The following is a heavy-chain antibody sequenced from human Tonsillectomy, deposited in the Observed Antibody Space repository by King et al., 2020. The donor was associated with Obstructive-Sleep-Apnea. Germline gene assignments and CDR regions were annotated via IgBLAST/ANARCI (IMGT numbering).Heavy chain of an antibody. CDR3: AAGDDFWSGSGAY. CDR1: GFTFTSSA. J-gene: IGHJ4*02. V-gene: IGHV1-58*01. D-gene: IGHD3-3*01. Sequence: QLVQSGPEVKKPGTSVKVSCKASGFTFTSSAVQWVRQARGQRLEWIGWIVVGSGNTNYAQKFQERVTIARDMSTSTAYMALSSLRSEDTAVYYCAAGDDFWSGSGAYWGQGTLVTVSS. CDR2: IVVGSGNT.